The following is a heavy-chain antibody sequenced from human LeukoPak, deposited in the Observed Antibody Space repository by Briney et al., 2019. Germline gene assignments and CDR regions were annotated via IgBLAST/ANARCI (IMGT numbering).Heavy chain of an antibody. CDR2: INCTGGST. CDR3: AKASTTIVGNDY. J-gene: IGHJ4*02. Sequence: GGSLTLSCAASGFTFSSYAMSWFRQPPGKGLEWVSAINCTGGSTYYPDPVRGRFTISRDNSKNTLYLQTNSLRAEDTAVYYCAKASTTIVGNDYWGQGTLVTVSS. D-gene: IGHD3-22*01. CDR1: GFTFSSYA. V-gene: IGHV3-23*01.